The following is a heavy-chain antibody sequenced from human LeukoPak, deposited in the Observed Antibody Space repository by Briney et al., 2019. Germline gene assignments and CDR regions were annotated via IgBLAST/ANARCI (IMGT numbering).Heavy chain of an antibody. Sequence: SVKGRFIISRDNAKDSLYLQMNSLRSEDTAVYYCATSENPVAIPITWGQGTLVSVSS. CDR3: ATSENPVAIPIT. D-gene: IGHD2-21*01. V-gene: IGHV3-21*04. J-gene: IGHJ5*02.